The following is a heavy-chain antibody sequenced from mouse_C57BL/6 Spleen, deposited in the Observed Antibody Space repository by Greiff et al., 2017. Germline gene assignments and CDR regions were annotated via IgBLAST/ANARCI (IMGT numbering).Heavy chain of an antibody. CDR2: IDPENGDT. J-gene: IGHJ3*01. CDR1: GFNIKDDY. CDR3: TTRDGYSNYEWGLFAY. V-gene: IGHV14-4*01. Sequence: EVQLQQSGAELVRPGASVKLSCTASGFNIKDDYMHWVKQRPEQGLEWIGWIDPENGDTEYASKFQGKATITADTSSNTAYLQLCSLTSEDTAVYYCTTRDGYSNYEWGLFAYWGQGTLVTVSA. D-gene: IGHD2-5*01.